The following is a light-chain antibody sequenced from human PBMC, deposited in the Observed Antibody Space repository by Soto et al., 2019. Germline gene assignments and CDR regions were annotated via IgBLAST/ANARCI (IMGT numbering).Light chain of an antibody. CDR2: EGT. Sequence: QSALTQPASVSGSPGQSITISCTGTNNLVSWYQQHPGKAPKVVVYEGTKRPSGVSNRFSGSNSGGTASLTISGLQAKDEASHFCCAYVGARSYVFGPGTKVTVL. J-gene: IGLJ1*01. CDR3: CAYVGARSYV. V-gene: IGLV2-23*01. CDR1: NNL.